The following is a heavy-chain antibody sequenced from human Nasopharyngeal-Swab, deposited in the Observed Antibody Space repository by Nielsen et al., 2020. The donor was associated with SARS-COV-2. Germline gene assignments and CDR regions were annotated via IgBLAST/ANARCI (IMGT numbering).Heavy chain of an antibody. Sequence: GGSLRLSCAAPGFTVSSSYMSWVRQAPGKGLEWISLMFSGGSAYYAGSVEGRFTVSRDESRNTLYLQMNNLRAEDTAVYYCTRRNDCWGQGTLVTVSS. CDR1: GFTVSSSY. CDR3: TRRNDC. CDR2: MFSGGSA. J-gene: IGHJ4*02. V-gene: IGHV3-53*01.